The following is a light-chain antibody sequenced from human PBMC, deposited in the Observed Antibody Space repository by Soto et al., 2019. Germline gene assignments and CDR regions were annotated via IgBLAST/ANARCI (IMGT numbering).Light chain of an antibody. Sequence: QSALAQPPSASGSPGQSVTISCTGTSSDVGAYNYVSWYQQHPGKAPKLMIYEVSKRPSGVPDRFSGSKSGNTASLTVSGLQAEDEADYYCAAWDDRVSGYVFGTGTKVAVL. CDR2: EVS. V-gene: IGLV2-8*01. CDR3: AAWDDRVSGYV. CDR1: SSDVGAYNY. J-gene: IGLJ1*01.